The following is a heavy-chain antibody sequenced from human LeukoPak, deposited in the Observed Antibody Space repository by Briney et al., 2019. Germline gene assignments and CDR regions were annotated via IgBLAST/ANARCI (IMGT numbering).Heavy chain of an antibody. D-gene: IGHD2-21*02. CDR1: GYTFTSYD. V-gene: IGHV1-8*01. CDR2: MNPNSGNT. CDR3: ARGQYCGGDCFLGWFDP. J-gene: IGHJ5*02. Sequence: ASVKVSCKASGYTFTSYDINWVRQATGQGLEWMGWMNPNSGNTGYAQKFQGRVTMTRNTSISTAYMELSSLRSEDTVVYYCARGQYCGGDCFLGWFDPWGQGTLVTVSS.